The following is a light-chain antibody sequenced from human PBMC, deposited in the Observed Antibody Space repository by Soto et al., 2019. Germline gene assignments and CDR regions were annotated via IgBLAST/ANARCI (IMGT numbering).Light chain of an antibody. V-gene: IGLV1-51*01. CDR2: DDN. CDR1: SSNIGGNS. Sequence: QSVLTQPPSVSAAPGQKVTISCSGSSSNIGGNSVSWYQQLPGTAPKLLIYDDNKRPSGIADRFSGSKSGTSATLGITGFQTWDEADYYCGSWDSSLSAYVFGTGTKGTVL. CDR3: GSWDSSLSAYV. J-gene: IGLJ1*01.